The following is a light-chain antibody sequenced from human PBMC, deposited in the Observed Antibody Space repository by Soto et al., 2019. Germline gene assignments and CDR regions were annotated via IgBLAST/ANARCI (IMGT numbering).Light chain of an antibody. V-gene: IGKV3-20*01. CDR1: HSLTNNY. CDR3: QQYGSSPPYT. J-gene: IGKJ2*01. CDR2: GSS. Sequence: EVVLTQSPATLSLSPGERATLSCRASHSLTNNYLAWYQQKPGQAPRLLIFGSSDRATGIPDRFSGSGSGTDYTLTISRLEPEDFAVYYCQQYGSSPPYTFGQGTKLEIK.